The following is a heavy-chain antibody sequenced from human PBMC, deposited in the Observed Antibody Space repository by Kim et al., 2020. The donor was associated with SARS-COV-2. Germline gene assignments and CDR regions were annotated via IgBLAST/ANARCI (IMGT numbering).Heavy chain of an antibody. V-gene: IGHV4-59*01. CDR3: SSLTNPYLWFWELIFGGM. Sequence: SETLSLTCTVSGGSISSYYWSWIRQPPGKGLEWVGYIYYSGSTNYNPSLKSRLTISVDTSKKQFSLKLISVTAADKTAYYCSSLTNPYLWFWELIFGGM. CDR1: GGSISSYY. J-gene: IGHJ6*01. D-gene: IGHD3-10*01. CDR2: IYYSGST.